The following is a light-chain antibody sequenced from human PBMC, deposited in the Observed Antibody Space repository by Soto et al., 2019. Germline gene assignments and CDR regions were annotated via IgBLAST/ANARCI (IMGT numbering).Light chain of an antibody. CDR2: NVS. J-gene: IGLJ1*01. V-gene: IGLV2-14*03. CDR1: SSDIGGYDY. Sequence: QSVLTQPASVSGSPGQSITISCAGTSSDIGGYDYFSWYQQHPGKAPKLIIFNVSNPPSGASNLFSASKSRNTASLTISALRAGDEADYYCSSFTSRFNYVFGSGTKGTV. CDR3: SSFTSRFNYV.